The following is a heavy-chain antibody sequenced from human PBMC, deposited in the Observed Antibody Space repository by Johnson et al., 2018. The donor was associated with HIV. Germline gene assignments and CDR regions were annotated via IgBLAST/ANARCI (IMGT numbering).Heavy chain of an antibody. CDR2: IQFDGSHK. CDR1: GFTFSNYG. Sequence: QVQLVESGGGVVQPGGSLRLSCKASGFTFSNYGIHWVRQAPGKGLEWVTFIQFDGSHKYSADFVKGRFTISRDTSKKSVFLQMNSLRPEYTAVYYCAKETRDSRSAFDIWGQGTLVTVSS. CDR3: AKETRDSRSAFDI. J-gene: IGHJ3*02. D-gene: IGHD4-11*01. V-gene: IGHV3-30*02.